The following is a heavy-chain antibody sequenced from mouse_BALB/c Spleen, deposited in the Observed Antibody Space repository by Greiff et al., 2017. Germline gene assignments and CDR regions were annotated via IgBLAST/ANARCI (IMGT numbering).Heavy chain of an antibody. J-gene: IGHJ4*01. CDR3: ARGEDGNYAMDY. CDR1: GYTFTSYW. V-gene: IGHV1-87*01. Sequence: QVQLQQSGAELARPGASVKLSCKASGYTFTSYWMQWVKQRPGQGLEWIGAIYPGDGDTRYTQKFKGKATLTADKSSSTAYMQLSSLASEDSAVYYCARGEDGNYAMDYWGQGTSVTVSS. CDR2: IYPGDGDT. D-gene: IGHD2-1*01.